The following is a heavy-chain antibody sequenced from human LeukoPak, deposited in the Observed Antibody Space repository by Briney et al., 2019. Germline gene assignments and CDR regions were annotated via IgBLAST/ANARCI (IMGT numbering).Heavy chain of an antibody. CDR1: GFTFSSYA. CDR3: AKGFYYDKSGYFEY. V-gene: IGHV3-23*01. Sequence: GGSLRLSCAASGFTFSSYAMSWVRQAPGKGLEWVSSVSGSGGRTYYADSVKGRFTISRDNSKNTLYLQMNSLRAEDTAVLYCAKGFYYDKSGYFEYWGQGTLITVSS. J-gene: IGHJ4*02. CDR2: VSGSGGRT. D-gene: IGHD3-22*01.